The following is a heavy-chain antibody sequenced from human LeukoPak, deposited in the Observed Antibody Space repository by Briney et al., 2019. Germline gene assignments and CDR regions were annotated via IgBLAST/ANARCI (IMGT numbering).Heavy chain of an antibody. J-gene: IGHJ4*02. CDR2: IYYSGST. Sequence: SQTQSLTCTVSGGSISSGDYYWSWIRQPPGKGLEWIGYIYYSGSTYYNPSLKSRVTISVDTSKNQFSLKLSSVTAADTAVYYCARVDGSSPFDYWGQGTLVTVSS. V-gene: IGHV4-30-4*08. CDR1: GGSISSGDYY. CDR3: ARVDGSSPFDY. D-gene: IGHD6-6*01.